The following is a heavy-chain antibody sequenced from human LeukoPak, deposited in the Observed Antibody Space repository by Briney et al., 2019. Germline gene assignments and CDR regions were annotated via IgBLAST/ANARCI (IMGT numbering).Heavy chain of an antibody. CDR2: VTPNTGGT. CDR1: GYTFTGYR. D-gene: IGHD4-23*01. Sequence: ASVNVSCKASGYTFTGYRLHWVRQAPGQGVEWMGWVTPNTGGTFYAQKFQGRVTMTRDTSISTASMELSRLRSDDTAVYYCARETVVKQGSYYFDYWGQGTLVTVSS. V-gene: IGHV1-2*02. CDR3: ARETVVKQGSYYFDY. J-gene: IGHJ4*02.